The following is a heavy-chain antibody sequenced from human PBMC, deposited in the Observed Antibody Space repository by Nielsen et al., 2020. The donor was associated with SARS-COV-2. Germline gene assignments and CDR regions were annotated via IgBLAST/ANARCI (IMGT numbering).Heavy chain of an antibody. D-gene: IGHD2-15*01. CDR2: INPNSGGT. CDR3: ARVVVVVAATNYYYGMDV. Sequence: WVRQAPGQGLEWMGRINPNSGGTNYAQKFQGRVTMTRDTSISTAYMELSRLRSDDTAVHYCARVVVVVAATNYYYGMDVWGQGTTVTVSS. V-gene: IGHV1-2*06. J-gene: IGHJ6*02.